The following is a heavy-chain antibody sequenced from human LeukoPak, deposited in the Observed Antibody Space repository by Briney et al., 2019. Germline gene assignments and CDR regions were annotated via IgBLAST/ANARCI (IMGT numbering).Heavy chain of an antibody. CDR1: GYTFTGYY. CDR3: ATSQVDFWSGYLTIDY. D-gene: IGHD3-3*01. CDR2: INPNSGGT. Sequence: ASVKVSCKASGYTFTGYYMHWVRQAPGQGLEWMGWINPNSGGTNYAQKFQGRVTMTRDTSISTAYMELSRLRSDDTAVYYCATSQVDFWSGYLTIDYWGQGTLVTVSS. V-gene: IGHV1-2*02. J-gene: IGHJ4*02.